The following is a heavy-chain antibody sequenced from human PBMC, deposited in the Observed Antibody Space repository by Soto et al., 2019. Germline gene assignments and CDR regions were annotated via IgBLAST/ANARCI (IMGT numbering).Heavy chain of an antibody. CDR3: ARALLMDVPYYYYYGMDV. CDR1: GFTFRNYA. D-gene: IGHD2-8*01. J-gene: IGHJ6*02. CDR2: ISYDGSNK. V-gene: IGHV3-30-3*01. Sequence: QVQVVESGGDVVQPGKCLRLSCAASGFTFRNYAMHWVRQAPGKGLEWVAVISYDGSNKYSADSVKGRFTISRDDSKNTLYLQMNSLRGEDTAVYYCARALLMDVPYYYYYGMDVWGQGTTVTVSS.